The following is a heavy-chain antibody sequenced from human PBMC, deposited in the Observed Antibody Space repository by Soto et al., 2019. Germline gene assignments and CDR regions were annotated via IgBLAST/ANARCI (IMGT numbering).Heavy chain of an antibody. CDR3: ARGTDEGITGTIYYYGMDV. CDR2: TYYRSKWYN. CDR1: GDSVSSNSAA. V-gene: IGHV6-1*01. J-gene: IGHJ6*02. Sequence: SQTLSLPCAISGDSVSSNSAAWNWIRQSPSRGLEWLGRTYYRSKWYNDYAASVKSRITINPDTSENQFSLQLNSVTPEDTAVYYCARGTDEGITGTIYYYGMDVWGQGTTVTVSS. D-gene: IGHD1-20*01.